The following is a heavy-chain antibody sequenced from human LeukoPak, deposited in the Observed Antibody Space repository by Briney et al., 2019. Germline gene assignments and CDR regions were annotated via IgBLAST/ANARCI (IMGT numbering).Heavy chain of an antibody. Sequence: SETLSLTCAVYGRSFGGYYWSWIRQPAGKGLEWIGEINHRGSTNYNPSLKSRVTILVDTSKNQFSLKLSSVTAADTAVYYCARGVDYRGQGTLVTVSS. V-gene: IGHV4-34*01. CDR2: INHRGST. J-gene: IGHJ4*02. CDR3: ARGVDY. CDR1: GRSFGGYY.